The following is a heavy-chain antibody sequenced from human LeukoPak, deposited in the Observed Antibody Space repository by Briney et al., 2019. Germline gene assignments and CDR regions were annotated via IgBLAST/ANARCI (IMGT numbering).Heavy chain of an antibody. CDR2: ISYSGNT. CDR1: GGSVSSYY. D-gene: IGHD2-21*01. J-gene: IGHJ5*02. CDR3: ARSFAKQIWFDP. Sequence: PSETLSLTCTVSGGSVSSYYWSWIRQPPGKGLEWIGYISYSGNTNYNPTLKSRVTISVDTSKFSLKLSSVTAADTAVYYCARSFAKQIWFDPWGQGTLVTVSS. V-gene: IGHV4-59*02.